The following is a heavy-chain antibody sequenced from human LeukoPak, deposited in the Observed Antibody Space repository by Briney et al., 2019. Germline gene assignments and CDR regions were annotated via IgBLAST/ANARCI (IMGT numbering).Heavy chain of an antibody. J-gene: IGHJ4*02. CDR3: ARIEGGASSRYD. CDR2: IHPKTGGT. D-gene: IGHD6-13*01. V-gene: IGHV1-2*02. Sequence: ASVKVSCKTSGYTFTSYYIHWVRQAPGQGLEWMGYIHPKTGGTKFAQQFRGRFTMTRDTSITTAYMELSGLTSGDTAICYCARIEGGASSRYDWGQGTLVTVSS. CDR1: GYTFTSYY.